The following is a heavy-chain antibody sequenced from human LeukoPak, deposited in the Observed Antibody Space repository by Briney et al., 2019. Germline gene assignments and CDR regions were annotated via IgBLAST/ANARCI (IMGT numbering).Heavy chain of an antibody. V-gene: IGHV3-23*01. CDR3: AKDLGANGYSYGFDY. Sequence: GGSLRPSCAASGFTFSSYAMSWVRQAPGKGLEWVSAISGSGGSTYYADSVKGRFTISRDNSKNTLYLQMNSLRAEDTAVYYCAKDLGANGYSYGFDYWGQGTLVTVSS. D-gene: IGHD5-18*01. CDR1: GFTFSSYA. CDR2: ISGSGGST. J-gene: IGHJ4*02.